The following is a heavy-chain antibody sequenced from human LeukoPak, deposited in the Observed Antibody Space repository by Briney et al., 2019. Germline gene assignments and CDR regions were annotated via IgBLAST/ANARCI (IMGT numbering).Heavy chain of an antibody. D-gene: IGHD4-17*01. CDR3: ARAGNYYGDYDF. Sequence: PGGSLRLSCAASGFTFSSYAMSWVRQAPEKGLEWVSTISGSGSITYYADSVEGRFTISRDNSRNTLYLQMNSLRADDTAVYYCARAGNYYGDYDFWGQGTLVTVSS. CDR1: GFTFSSYA. V-gene: IGHV3-23*01. J-gene: IGHJ4*02. CDR2: ISGSGSIT.